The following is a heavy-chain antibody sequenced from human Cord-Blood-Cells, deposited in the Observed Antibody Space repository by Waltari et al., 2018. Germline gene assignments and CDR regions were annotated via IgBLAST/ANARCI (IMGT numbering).Heavy chain of an antibody. CDR2: IIPIFGTA. CDR3: AREGRQWLAFHAFDI. Sequence: QVQLVQSGAEVKKPGSSVKVSCKASGGTFSSYAISWVRQAPGQGLEWMGWIIPIFGTANYDQKFQGRVTITADKSTSTAYMELSSLRSEDTAVYYCAREGRQWLAFHAFDIWGQGTMVTVSS. J-gene: IGHJ3*02. V-gene: IGHV1-69*06. CDR1: GGTFSSYA. D-gene: IGHD6-19*01.